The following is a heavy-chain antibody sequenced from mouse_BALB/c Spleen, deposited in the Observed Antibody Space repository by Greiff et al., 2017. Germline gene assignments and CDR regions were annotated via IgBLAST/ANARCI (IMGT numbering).Heavy chain of an antibody. V-gene: IGHV5-15*02. J-gene: IGHJ4*01. CDR2: ISNLAYSI. D-gene: IGHD4-1*01. Sequence: EVQLVESGGGLVKPGGSLKLSCAASGFTFSDYGMAWVRQAPGMGPEWVAFISNLAYSIYYADTVTGRFTISRENAKNTLYLEMSSLRSEDTAMYYCARSNWERAMDYWGQGTSVTVSS. CDR3: ARSNWERAMDY. CDR1: GFTFSDYG.